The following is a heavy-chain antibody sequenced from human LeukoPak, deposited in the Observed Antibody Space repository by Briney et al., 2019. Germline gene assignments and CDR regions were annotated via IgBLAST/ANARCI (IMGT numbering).Heavy chain of an antibody. CDR2: ISSSSSYI. V-gene: IGHV3-21*01. Sequence: PGGSLRLSCAASGFTFSSYSMNWVRQAPGKGLEWVSSISSSSSYIYYADSVKGRFTISRDNAKNSLYLQMNSLRAEDTAVYYCARDIDQYYDILTGLDYWGQGTLVTVSS. CDR1: GFTFSSYS. J-gene: IGHJ4*02. D-gene: IGHD3-9*01. CDR3: ARDIDQYYDILTGLDY.